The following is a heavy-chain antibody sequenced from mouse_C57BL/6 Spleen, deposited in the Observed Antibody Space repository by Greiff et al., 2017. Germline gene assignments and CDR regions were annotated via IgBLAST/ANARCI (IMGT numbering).Heavy chain of an antibody. CDR2: IWWDDEK. CDR1: GFSLSTFGMG. Sequence: QVTLKESGPGILPPSQTLSLPCSFSGFSLSTFGMGVGWIRQPSGKGLEWLAHIWWDDEKYYNPALKSRLTISKDTSKNQVFLRIANVDTADTATYYCARIDSTMVNDYWGQGTTLTVSS. D-gene: IGHD2-2*01. J-gene: IGHJ2*01. CDR3: ARIDSTMVNDY. V-gene: IGHV8-8*01.